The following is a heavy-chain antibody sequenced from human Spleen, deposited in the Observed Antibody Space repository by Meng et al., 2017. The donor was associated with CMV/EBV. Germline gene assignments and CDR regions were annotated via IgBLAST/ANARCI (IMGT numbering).Heavy chain of an antibody. J-gene: IGHJ3*02. D-gene: IGHD3-22*01. CDR3: AAMIVAQGAFDI. V-gene: IGHV3-13*01. CDR1: GFTVGTNH. Sequence: GESLKISCAVSGFTVGTNHMTWVRQAPGKGLMWVSAIGTAGDTYYPGSVKGRFTISRENAKNSLYLQMNSLRAGDTAVYYCAAMIVAQGAFDIWGQGTMVTVSS. CDR2: IGTAGDT.